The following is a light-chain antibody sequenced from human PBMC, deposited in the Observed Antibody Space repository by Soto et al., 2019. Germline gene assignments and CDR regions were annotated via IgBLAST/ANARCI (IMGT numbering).Light chain of an antibody. CDR2: KAS. V-gene: IGKV1-5*03. Sequence: DIQMTQSPSTLSASVGDRVTITCRASQSISSWLAWYQQKPGKAPKLLIYKASSLESGVPSMFSGSESGTEFTLTISSLQPDDFATYYCQQYNSYSYTFGQGTKLEIK. CDR3: QQYNSYSYT. CDR1: QSISSW. J-gene: IGKJ2*01.